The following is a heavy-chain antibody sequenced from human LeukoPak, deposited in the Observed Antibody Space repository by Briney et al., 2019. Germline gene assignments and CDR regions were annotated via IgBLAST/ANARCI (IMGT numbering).Heavy chain of an antibody. Sequence: QPGGSLRLSCAASGITVNSTYISWVRQAPGKGLEWVSVAYSDGNTYYAGSVKGRFTISRDNSKYTLFLQMNSLRAEDTAVYYCARLFGSGWPGYFYYAMDVWGQGTTVAVSS. D-gene: IGHD6-19*01. J-gene: IGHJ6*02. CDR3: ARLFGSGWPGYFYYAMDV. V-gene: IGHV3-66*04. CDR1: GITVNSTY. CDR2: AYSDGNT.